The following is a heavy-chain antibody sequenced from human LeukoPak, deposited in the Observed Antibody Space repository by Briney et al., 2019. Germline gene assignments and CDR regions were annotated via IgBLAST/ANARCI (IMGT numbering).Heavy chain of an antibody. Sequence: PSETLSLTCAVYGGSFSGYYWSWIRQPPGKGLEWIGEINHSGSTNYNPSLKSRVTISVDTSKNQFSLKLSSVTAADTAVYYCARVRKVLRFLEWLPFYYYYMDVWGKGTTVTVSS. CDR3: ARVRKVLRFLEWLPFYYYYMDV. CDR2: INHSGST. V-gene: IGHV4-34*01. CDR1: GGSFSGYY. D-gene: IGHD3-3*01. J-gene: IGHJ6*03.